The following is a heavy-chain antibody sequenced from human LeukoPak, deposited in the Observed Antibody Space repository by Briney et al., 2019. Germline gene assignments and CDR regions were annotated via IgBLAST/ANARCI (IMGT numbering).Heavy chain of an antibody. D-gene: IGHD3-10*01. Sequence: GGSLRLSCAASGFTFSNYWMYWVRQAPGRGPLWVSRISGDGITTYYAGSVKGRFTISRDNAKNTLYLQMHSLRAEDSAVYYCARGFYGSGNSWGHGTLVTDSS. V-gene: IGHV3-74*01. CDR2: ISGDGITT. J-gene: IGHJ4*01. CDR1: GFTFSNYW. CDR3: ARGFYGSGNS.